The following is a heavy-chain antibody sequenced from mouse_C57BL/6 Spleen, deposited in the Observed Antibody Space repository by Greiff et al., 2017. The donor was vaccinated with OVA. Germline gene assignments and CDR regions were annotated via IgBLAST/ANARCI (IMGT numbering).Heavy chain of an antibody. V-gene: IGHV1-54*01. CDR2: INPGSGGT. J-gene: IGHJ2*01. Sequence: VQLQQSGAELVRPGTSVKVSCKASGYAFTNYLIEWVKQRPGQGLEWIGVINPGSGGTNYNEKFKGKATLTADKSSSTAYMQLSSLTSEDSAVYFCARCLITREDYFDYWGQGTTLTVSS. D-gene: IGHD1-1*01. CDR3: ARCLITREDYFDY. CDR1: GYAFTNYL.